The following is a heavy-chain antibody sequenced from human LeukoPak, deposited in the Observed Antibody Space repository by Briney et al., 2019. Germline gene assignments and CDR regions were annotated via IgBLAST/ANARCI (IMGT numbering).Heavy chain of an antibody. CDR3: AREHKDVWGSYRNFDY. J-gene: IGHJ4*02. CDR2: ISGSDDSA. V-gene: IGHV3-23*01. CDR1: GFTVSSSA. D-gene: IGHD3-16*02. Sequence: GGSLRLSCAASGFTVSSSAMSWVRQAPGKGLEWVSGISGSDDSAYYADSVKGRFTISRDNAKNSLYLQMNSLRAEDTAVYYCAREHKDVWGSYRNFDYWGQGTLVTVSS.